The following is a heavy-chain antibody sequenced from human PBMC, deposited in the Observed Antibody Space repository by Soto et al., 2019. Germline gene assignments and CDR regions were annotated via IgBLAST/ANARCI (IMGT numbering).Heavy chain of an antibody. CDR2: TYYRSKWYN. D-gene: IGHD2-15*01. CDR3: ARNIVVVVAATLPFDY. V-gene: IGHV6-1*01. J-gene: IGHJ4*02. Sequence: THSLTCAISGDSVCSNSAAWNWIRQSPSRGLEWRGRTYYRSKWYNDYAVSVKSRITINPDKSKNQFSRQLNPVSPEDTAVYYCARNIVVVVAATLPFDYWGQGTLVTVSS. CDR1: GDSVCSNSAA.